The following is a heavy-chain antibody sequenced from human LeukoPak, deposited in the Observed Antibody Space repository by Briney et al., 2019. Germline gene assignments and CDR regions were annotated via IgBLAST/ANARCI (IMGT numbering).Heavy chain of an antibody. J-gene: IGHJ4*02. Sequence: PSETLSLTCTVSGYSISSGYYWGWIRQPPGKGLEWIGSIYHSGSTYYNPSLKSRVTISVDTSKNQFSLKLSSVTAADTAVYYCARGKLLYSSSWYLDYWGQGTLVTVSS. CDR1: GYSISSGYY. CDR3: ARGKLLYSSSWYLDY. V-gene: IGHV4-38-2*02. CDR2: IYHSGST. D-gene: IGHD6-13*01.